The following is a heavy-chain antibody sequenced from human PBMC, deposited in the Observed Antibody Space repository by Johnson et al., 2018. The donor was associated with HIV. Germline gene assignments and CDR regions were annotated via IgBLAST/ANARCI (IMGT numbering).Heavy chain of an antibody. CDR2: IWYDGSNK. CDR1: GFTFSSYG. D-gene: IGHD1-26*01. J-gene: IGHJ3*02. Sequence: VQLVESGGGVVQPGRSLRLSCAASGFTFSSYGMHWVRQAPGKGLEWVAVIWYDGSNKYYADSVKGRFTIYRDNSKNTLYLQMNSLRAEDTAVYYCAKDSGSYGANAFDIWGQGTMVTVSS. CDR3: AKDSGSYGANAFDI. V-gene: IGHV3-33*06.